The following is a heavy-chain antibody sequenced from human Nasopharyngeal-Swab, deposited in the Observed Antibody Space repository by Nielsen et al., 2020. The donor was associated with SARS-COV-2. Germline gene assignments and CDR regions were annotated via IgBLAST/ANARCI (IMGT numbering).Heavy chain of an antibody. Sequence: VSVKVSCKASGYTFTTYYIHWVRQAPGQGLEWMGIINPSGGGTNYAQKFKGRATMTGDTSTGTVYMELTSLTSEDTAVYYCARMMYFHGYYAMDVWGQGTTVPSP. D-gene: IGHD3-10*01. CDR3: ARMMYFHGYYAMDV. CDR1: GYTFTTYY. J-gene: IGHJ6*02. CDR2: INPSGGGT. V-gene: IGHV1-46*01.